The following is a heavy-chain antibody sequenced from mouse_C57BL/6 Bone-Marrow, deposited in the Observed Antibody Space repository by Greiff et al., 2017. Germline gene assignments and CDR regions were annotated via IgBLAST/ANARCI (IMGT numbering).Heavy chain of an antibody. CDR3: AREGLWLGWYFDV. V-gene: IGHV1-18*01. CDR1: GYTFTDYN. CDR2: INPNNGGT. Sequence: EVKLQESGPELVKPGASVKIPCKASGYTFTDYNMDWVKQSHGKSLEWIGDINPNNGGTIYNQKFKGKDTLTVDKSSSTAYMELRSLTSEDTAVYYCAREGLWLGWYFDVWGTGTTVTVSS. D-gene: IGHD2-2*01. J-gene: IGHJ1*03.